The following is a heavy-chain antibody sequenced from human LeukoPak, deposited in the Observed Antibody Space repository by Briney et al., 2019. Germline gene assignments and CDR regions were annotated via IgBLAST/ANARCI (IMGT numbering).Heavy chain of an antibody. Sequence: SETLSLTCTISGGSIRSYYWSWIRQPPGKRLEWIGYIYYSGSTNYNPSLKSRVAISVDTSKNQFSLKLDSVTAADTAVYYCARLQATVTIHAYFDYWGQGTLVTVSS. CDR1: GGSIRSYY. CDR2: IYYSGST. V-gene: IGHV4-59*01. D-gene: IGHD4-17*01. J-gene: IGHJ4*01. CDR3: ARLQATVTIHAYFDY.